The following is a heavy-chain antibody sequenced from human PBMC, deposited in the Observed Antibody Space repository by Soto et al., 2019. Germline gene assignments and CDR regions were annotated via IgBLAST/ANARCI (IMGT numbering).Heavy chain of an antibody. V-gene: IGHV1-18*04. CDR1: GYTFTSYG. Sequence: QVQLVQSGAEVKKPGASVKVSCKASGYTFTSYGISWVRQAPGQGLEWMGWISAYNGNTNYAQKLQGRVTMTTDTTTSTAYMELSSLRSDDTAVYYCARREQWLVSSYYYGMDVWGQGTTVAVSS. J-gene: IGHJ6*02. CDR3: ARREQWLVSSYYYGMDV. D-gene: IGHD6-19*01. CDR2: ISAYNGNT.